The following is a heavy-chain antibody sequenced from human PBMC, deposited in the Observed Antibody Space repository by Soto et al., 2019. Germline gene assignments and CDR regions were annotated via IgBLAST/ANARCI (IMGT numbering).Heavy chain of an antibody. D-gene: IGHD3-16*01. CDR1: GYTFTSYY. CDR3: VKGGWLDF. Sequence: GASVKVSCKASGYTFTSYYMHWVRQAPGQGLEWMGIINPSGGRTYYADAVKGRFTISRDNSKYTLYLQMNSLTAEDTAVYACVKGGWLDFWGQGTLVTRLL. V-gene: IGHV1-46*04. CDR2: INPSGGRT. J-gene: IGHJ5*01.